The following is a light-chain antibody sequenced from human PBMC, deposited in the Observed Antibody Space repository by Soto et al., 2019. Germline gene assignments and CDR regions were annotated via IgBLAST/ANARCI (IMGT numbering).Light chain of an antibody. CDR1: QSISSW. CDR3: QQYYSTPTWT. J-gene: IGKJ1*01. V-gene: IGKV4-1*01. Sequence: DIQMTQSPSTLSASGGGRVTITCRASQSISSWLAWYQQKPGQPPKLLIYWASTRESGVPDRFSGSGSGTDFTLTISSLQAEDVAVYYCQQYYSTPTWTFGQGTKVDIK. CDR2: WAS.